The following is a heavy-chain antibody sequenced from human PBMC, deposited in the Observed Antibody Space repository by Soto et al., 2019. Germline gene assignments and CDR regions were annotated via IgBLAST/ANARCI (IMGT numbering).Heavy chain of an antibody. Sequence: ASVKVSCKASGYTFTGYYMHWVRQAAGQGREWMGWINPNSGGTNYAQKFQGRVTMTRGTSISTAYMELSRLRSDDTAVYYCARADEFPSAFDILGQGTMVIVSS. CDR3: ARADEFPSAFDI. CDR2: INPNSGGT. V-gene: IGHV1-2*02. J-gene: IGHJ3*02. CDR1: GYTFTGYY.